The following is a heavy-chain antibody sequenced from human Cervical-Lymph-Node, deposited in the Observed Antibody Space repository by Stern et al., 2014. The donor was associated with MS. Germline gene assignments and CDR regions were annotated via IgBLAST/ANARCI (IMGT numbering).Heavy chain of an antibody. CDR3: AKHACTGAACPFDL. CDR1: GDSISSYTHY. J-gene: IGHJ4*02. D-gene: IGHD2-8*02. CDR2: VNYIGPT. Sequence: QLVESGPGLVKPSETLSLTCAVSGDSISSYTHYWAWIRQPPGKGLEWIGSVNYIGPTYYNPPLKSPFPISVNTSKNHFPLGLNSVTAADTAVYYCAKHACTGAACPFDLWGQGTLVTVSS. V-gene: IGHV4-39*01.